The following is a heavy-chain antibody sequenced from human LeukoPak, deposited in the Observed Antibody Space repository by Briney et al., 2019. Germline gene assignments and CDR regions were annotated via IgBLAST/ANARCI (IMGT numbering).Heavy chain of an antibody. V-gene: IGHV3-21*04. D-gene: IGHD3-10*01. CDR2: ISSSSSYI. CDR3: AREAFYGSGNLHFDY. Sequence: PGGSLRLSCAASGFTFSSYSMNWVRQAPGKGLEWVSSISSSSSYIYYADSVKGRFTISRDNAKNSLYLQMNSLRAEDTAVYYCAREAFYGSGNLHFDYWGQGTLVTVPS. J-gene: IGHJ4*02. CDR1: GFTFSSYS.